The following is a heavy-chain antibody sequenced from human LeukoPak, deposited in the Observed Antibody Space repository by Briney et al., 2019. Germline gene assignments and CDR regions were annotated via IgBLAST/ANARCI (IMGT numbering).Heavy chain of an antibody. Sequence: SETLSLTCTVSGGSISSYYWSWIRQPPGKGLEWIRYIYYSGSTNYNPSLKSRVTISVDTSKNQFSLKLRSVTAADTAVYYCARGSGGYDPVDYWGQGTLVTVSS. V-gene: IGHV4-59*01. CDR1: GGSISSYY. CDR3: ARGSGGYDPVDY. J-gene: IGHJ4*02. D-gene: IGHD5-12*01. CDR2: IYYSGST.